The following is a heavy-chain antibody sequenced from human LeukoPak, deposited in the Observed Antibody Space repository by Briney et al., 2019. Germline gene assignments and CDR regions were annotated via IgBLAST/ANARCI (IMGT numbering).Heavy chain of an antibody. J-gene: IGHJ4*02. V-gene: IGHV1-2*02. CDR2: INPNSGGT. D-gene: IGHD2-2*01. CDR3: ARDRACSSTSCYAGMADY. Sequence: ASVKVSCKASGYTFTGYYLHWVRQAPGQGLEWMGWINPNSGGTNYAQKSQGRVTMTSDTSISTADMELSGLRSDDTAVYYCARDRACSSTSCYAGMADYWGQGTLVTVSS. CDR1: GYTFTGYY.